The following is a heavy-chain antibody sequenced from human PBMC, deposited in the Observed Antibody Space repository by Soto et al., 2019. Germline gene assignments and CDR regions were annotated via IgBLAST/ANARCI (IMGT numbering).Heavy chain of an antibody. J-gene: IGHJ3*02. Sequence: QVQLQESGPGLVKPSETLSLTCTVSGGSISRYYWSWIRQPPGKGLEWIGYIYYSGCTNYNPSLKSRVTISVDTSKNQFSLKLSSVTAADTAVYYCARAGGKGYSYGPGAFDIWGQGTMVTVSS. CDR1: GGSISRYY. V-gene: IGHV4-59*01. D-gene: IGHD5-18*01. CDR2: IYYSGCT. CDR3: ARAGGKGYSYGPGAFDI.